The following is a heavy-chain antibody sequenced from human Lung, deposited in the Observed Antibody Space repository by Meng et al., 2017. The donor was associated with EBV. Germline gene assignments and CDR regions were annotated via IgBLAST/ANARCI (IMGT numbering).Heavy chain of an antibody. D-gene: IGHD6-19*01. CDR3: AIDPSNTSGWYAYSDY. Sequence: QRVQSVADVKNPGASMKASIKSSGYAFTHHGITWVRQAPGQGPEWVGWISDYNGNTHYAQKHQGRVTMTTDTSTSTADMELRSLRSDDTAVYYCAIDPSNTSGWYAYSDYWGQETLVTVSS. CDR1: GYAFTHHG. V-gene: IGHV1-18*04. CDR2: ISDYNGNT. J-gene: IGHJ4*02.